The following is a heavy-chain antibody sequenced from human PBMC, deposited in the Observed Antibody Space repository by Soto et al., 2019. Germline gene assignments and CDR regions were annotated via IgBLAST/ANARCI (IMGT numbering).Heavy chain of an antibody. CDR1: GGSTSGYC. V-gene: IGHV4-4*07. Sequence: SETLSLTCTVAGGSTSGYCWNCLRQPAGKGLEWIGRIYTGGGTNYNPSLQSRVTMSTDTSKSQLSLKVNSVTAADTAVYYCARGYDSLLHWGQGTLVTVSS. J-gene: IGHJ4*02. D-gene: IGHD3-16*01. CDR2: IYTGGGT. CDR3: ARGYDSLLH.